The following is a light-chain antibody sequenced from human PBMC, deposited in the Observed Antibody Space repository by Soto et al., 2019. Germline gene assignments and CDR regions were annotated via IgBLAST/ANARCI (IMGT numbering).Light chain of an antibody. CDR3: QQYGSAPRT. CDR2: DAS. CDR1: QSVSSDS. V-gene: IGKV3-20*01. Sequence: EIVLTQSPGTLSLSPGERAILSCRASQSVSSDSLAWYRQKPGQAPRLLVYDASSRATGIPDRFSGSGSGTDFTLTISRLEIEDFAVYYCQQYGSAPRTFGQGTKVEIK. J-gene: IGKJ1*01.